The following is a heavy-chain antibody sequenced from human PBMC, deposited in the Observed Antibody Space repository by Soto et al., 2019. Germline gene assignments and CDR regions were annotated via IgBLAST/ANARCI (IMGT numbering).Heavy chain of an antibody. V-gene: IGHV3-23*01. Sequence: EVQLLESGGGLVQPGGSLRLSCAASGFDFITYAMSWVRQAPGKGLEWVSTISGGGGRSFYADSVKGRFTISRDNSRNTLYLQMNSLRAEDTAVYYCAKDGPYYDILTGFSERGNYFDSWGQGTLVTVSS. J-gene: IGHJ4*02. CDR3: AKDGPYYDILTGFSERGNYFDS. D-gene: IGHD3-9*01. CDR2: ISGGGGRS. CDR1: GFDFITYA.